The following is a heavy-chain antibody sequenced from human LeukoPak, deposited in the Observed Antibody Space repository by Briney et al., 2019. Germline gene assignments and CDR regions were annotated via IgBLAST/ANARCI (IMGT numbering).Heavy chain of an antibody. V-gene: IGHV1-18*01. CDR3: ARVGSRASTYYYYGMDV. CDR2: ISAYNGNT. Sequence: PEASVKVSCKASGYTFTSYDISWVRQAPGQGLEWMGWISAYNGNTNYAQKLQGRVTMTTDTSTSTAYMELRSLRSEDTAVYYCARVGSRASTYYYYGMDVWGQGTTVTVSS. CDR1: GYTFTSYD. D-gene: IGHD2-15*01. J-gene: IGHJ6*02.